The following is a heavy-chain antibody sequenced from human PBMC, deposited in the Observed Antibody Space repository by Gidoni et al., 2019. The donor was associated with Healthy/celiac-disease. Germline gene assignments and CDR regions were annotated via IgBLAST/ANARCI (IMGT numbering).Heavy chain of an antibody. CDR2: IDPSDSYT. CDR3: ARQGGLSPPYSGSYTGFDP. V-gene: IGHV5-10-1*03. Sequence: EVQLVQSGAEVKKPGESLRISCKGSGYSFTSYWISWVRQMPGKGLEWMGRIDPSDSYTNYSPSFQGHVTISADKSISTAYLQWSSLKASDTAMYYCARQGGLSPPYSGSYTGFDPWGQGTLVTVSS. J-gene: IGHJ5*02. D-gene: IGHD1-26*01. CDR1: GYSFTSYW.